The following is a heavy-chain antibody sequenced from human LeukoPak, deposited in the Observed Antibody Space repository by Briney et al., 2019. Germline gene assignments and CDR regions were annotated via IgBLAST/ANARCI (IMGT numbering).Heavy chain of an antibody. CDR2: ISYDGSNK. CDR3: AKLTATVTRNWFDP. J-gene: IGHJ5*02. CDR1: GFTFSSYA. D-gene: IGHD4-17*01. Sequence: GGSLRLSCAASGFTFSSYAMHWVRQAPGKGLEWGAVISYDGSNKYYADSVKGRFTISGDNSKNTLYLQMHSLRAEDTAVYYCAKLTATVTRNWFDPWGQGTLVTVSS. V-gene: IGHV3-30*04.